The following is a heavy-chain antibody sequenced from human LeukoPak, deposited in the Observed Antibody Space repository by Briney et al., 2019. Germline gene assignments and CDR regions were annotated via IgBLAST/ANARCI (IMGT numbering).Heavy chain of an antibody. V-gene: IGHV3-23*01. D-gene: IGHD7-27*01. J-gene: IGHJ4*02. CDR1: GFTFSSYA. CDR3: ARGHWGLDY. Sequence: GGSLRLPCAAYGFTFSSYAMTWVRQAPGKGLEWLSAISGGGGTTYYADSVKGRFTISRDNSKNTLYLQMNSLRAEDTAMYYCARGHWGLDYWGQGTLVIVSS. CDR2: ISGGGGTT.